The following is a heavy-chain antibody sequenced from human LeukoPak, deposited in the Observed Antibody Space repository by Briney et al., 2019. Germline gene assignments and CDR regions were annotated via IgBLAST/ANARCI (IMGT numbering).Heavy chain of an antibody. Sequence: GGSLRLSCAASGFTFSSYWMHWVRQAPGKGLVWVSRINSDGSSTSYADSVKGRFTISRDNAKNTLYLQMNSLRDEDTAVYYCARDGGSSGTYYASWGQGTLVTVSS. V-gene: IGHV3-74*01. J-gene: IGHJ5*02. CDR1: GFTFSSYW. CDR2: INSDGSST. CDR3: ARDGGSSGTYYAS. D-gene: IGHD1-26*01.